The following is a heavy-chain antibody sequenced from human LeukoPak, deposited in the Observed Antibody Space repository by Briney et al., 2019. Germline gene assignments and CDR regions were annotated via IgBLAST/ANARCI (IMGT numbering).Heavy chain of an antibody. CDR2: VYYNGSA. D-gene: IGHD2-15*01. Sequence: PSETLSLTCTVSGDSINYYYWSWIRQSPGKGLEWIGYVYYNGSAKYNPSLKSRVTISLDMSKNQFSLKVSSVTAADTAIYYCARKGGHFDYWGQGTLVTVSS. J-gene: IGHJ4*02. CDR3: ARKGGHFDY. CDR1: GDSINYYY. V-gene: IGHV4-59*01.